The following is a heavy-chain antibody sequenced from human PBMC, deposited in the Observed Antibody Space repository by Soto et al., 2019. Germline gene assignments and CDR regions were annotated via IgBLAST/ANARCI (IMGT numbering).Heavy chain of an antibody. Sequence: SETLCLTCTVSGGSISSGDYYWSWIRQPPGKGLEWIGYIYYSGSTYYNPSLKSRVTISVDTSKNQFSLKLSSVTAADTAVYYCARERPDGARLDPWGQGTLVTVSS. CDR3: ARERPDGARLDP. D-gene: IGHD6-6*01. V-gene: IGHV4-30-4*01. CDR2: IYYSGST. CDR1: GGSISSGDYY. J-gene: IGHJ5*02.